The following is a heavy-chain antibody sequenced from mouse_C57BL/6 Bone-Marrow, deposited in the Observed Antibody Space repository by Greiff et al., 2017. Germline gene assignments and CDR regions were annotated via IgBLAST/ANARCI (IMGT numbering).Heavy chain of an antibody. Sequence: VQLQESGAELVRPGASVTLSCKASGYTFTDYEMHWVKQTPGQGLEWIGAIDPDTGGTAYNQKFKGKAILTADKSSSTAYMGLSSLTSEDSAVYNSTRWDCIDDWGKGTTLTVSS. CDR2: IDPDTGGT. J-gene: IGHJ2*01. V-gene: IGHV1-15*01. CDR3: TRWDCIDD. D-gene: IGHD4-1*01. CDR1: GYTFTDYE.